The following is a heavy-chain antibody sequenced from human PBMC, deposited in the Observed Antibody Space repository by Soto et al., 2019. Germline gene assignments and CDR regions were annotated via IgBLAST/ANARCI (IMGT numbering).Heavy chain of an antibody. V-gene: IGHV3-33*01. CDR3: ARDPSEMFSGTRACYQL. D-gene: IGHD2-2*01. CDR2: LSYDGTTE. J-gene: IGHJ1*01. CDR1: GFSARMYG. Sequence: QVHLVQSGGGVVQSGRSLRLSCEASGFSARMYGMHWVRQAPGKGLEWVGVLSYDGTTERYADSVKGRFTISRDTAKNTVYLQMNSLRADDTAVYYCARDPSEMFSGTRACYQLWGQGTRVTVSS.